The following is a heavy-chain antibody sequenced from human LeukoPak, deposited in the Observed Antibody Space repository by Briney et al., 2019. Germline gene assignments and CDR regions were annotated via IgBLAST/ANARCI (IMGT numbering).Heavy chain of an antibody. CDR1: GGSSSNHY. CDR2: INQSGST. CDR3: ARAYRAHQTFHSYHYFDY. D-gene: IGHD5-18*01. V-gene: IGHV4-34*01. J-gene: IGHJ4*02. Sequence: SETLSLTCAVYGGSSSNHYWNWIRQSPGKGLEWIGEINQSGSTKYNPSLKSRVTISGDTSKNQFSLRLNSVTAADTAVYFCARAYRAHQTFHSYHYFDYWGQGTLVTVSS.